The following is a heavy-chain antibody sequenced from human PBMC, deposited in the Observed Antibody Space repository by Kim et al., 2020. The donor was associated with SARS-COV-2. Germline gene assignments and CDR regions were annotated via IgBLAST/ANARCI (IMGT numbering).Heavy chain of an antibody. CDR1: GGSISSSSYY. V-gene: IGHV4-39*01. CDR3: ARRYGAPRRYYDILTGHRRPDAFDI. D-gene: IGHD3-9*01. Sequence: SETLSLTCTVSGGSISSSSYYWGWIRQPPGKGLEWIGSIYYSGSTYYNPSLKSRVTISVDTSKNQFSLKLSSVTAADTAVYYCARRYGAPRRYYDILTGHRRPDAFDIWGQGTMVTVSS. CDR2: IYYSGST. J-gene: IGHJ3*02.